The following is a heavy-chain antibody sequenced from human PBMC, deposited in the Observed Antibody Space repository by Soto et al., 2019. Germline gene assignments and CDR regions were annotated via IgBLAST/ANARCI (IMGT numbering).Heavy chain of an antibody. Sequence: ASVKVSCKASGYTFTSYGISWVRQAPGQGLEWMGWISAYNGNTNYAQKLQGRVTMTTDTSTSTAYMELRSLRSDDTAVYYCARVNAFDDYIWGSYREPPFDYWGQGTLVTVSS. D-gene: IGHD3-16*02. CDR1: GYTFTSYG. CDR3: ARVNAFDDYIWGSYREPPFDY. J-gene: IGHJ4*02. CDR2: ISAYNGNT. V-gene: IGHV1-18*01.